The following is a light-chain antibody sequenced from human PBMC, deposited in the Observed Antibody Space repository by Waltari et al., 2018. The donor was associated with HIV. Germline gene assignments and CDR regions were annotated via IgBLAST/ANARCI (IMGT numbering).Light chain of an antibody. CDR3: QQYGSSPPLT. CDR1: QSVSSSY. CDR2: GAS. J-gene: IGKJ5*01. V-gene: IGKV3-20*01. Sequence: ELVLTQSPGTLSLSPGERVTLSCRASQSVSSSYLAWYQQKPGQAPRLLIYGASSRATGIPDRFSGSGSGTDFTLTISRLEPEDFAVYYCQQYGSSPPLTFGQGTRLEIK.